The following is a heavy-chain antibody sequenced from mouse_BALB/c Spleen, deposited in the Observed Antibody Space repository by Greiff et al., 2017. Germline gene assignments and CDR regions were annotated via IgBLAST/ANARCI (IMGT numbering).Heavy chain of an antibody. CDR2: IDPANGNT. V-gene: IGHV14-3*02. CDR1: GFNIKDTY. J-gene: IGHJ4*01. D-gene: IGHD2-1*01. CDR3: ARSGGNYAYAMDY. Sequence: EVKLMESGAELVKPGASVKLSCTASGFNIKDTYMHWVKQRPEQGLEWIGRIDPANGNTKYDPKFPGKATITADTSSNTAYLQLSSLTSEDTAVYYCARSGGNYAYAMDYWGQGTSVTVSS.